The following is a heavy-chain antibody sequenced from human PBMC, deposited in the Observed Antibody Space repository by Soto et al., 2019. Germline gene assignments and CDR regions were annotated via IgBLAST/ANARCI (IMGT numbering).Heavy chain of an antibody. V-gene: IGHV1-18*04. Sequence: QVQLVQSGAEVKKPGASVKVSCKASGYTFTSYGISWVRQAPGQGLEWMGWISAYNGNTNYAQKLQGRVTMTTDTSTSTAYMELRSLRSDDTAVYYCARAHLDIVVVVAASPSEFDYWGQGTLVTVSS. J-gene: IGHJ4*02. D-gene: IGHD2-15*01. CDR2: ISAYNGNT. CDR1: GYTFTSYG. CDR3: ARAHLDIVVVVAASPSEFDY.